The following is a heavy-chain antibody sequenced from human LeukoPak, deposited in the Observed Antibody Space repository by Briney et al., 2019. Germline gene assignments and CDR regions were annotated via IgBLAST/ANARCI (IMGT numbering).Heavy chain of an antibody. CDR3: TTDRVVVVPAAIRNDYYYYYMDV. CDR2: IWYDGSNK. V-gene: IGHV3-33*01. CDR1: GFTFSSYG. D-gene: IGHD2-2*01. Sequence: PGGSLRLSCAASGFTFSSYGMHWVRQAPGKGLEWVAVIWYDGSNKYYADSVKGRFTISRDNSKNTLYLQMNSLKTEDTAAYYCTTDRVVVVPAAIRNDYYYYYMDVWGKGTTVTVSS. J-gene: IGHJ6*03.